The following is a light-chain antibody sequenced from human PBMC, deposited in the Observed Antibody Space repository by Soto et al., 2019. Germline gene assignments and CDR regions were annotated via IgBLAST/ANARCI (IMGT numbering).Light chain of an antibody. J-gene: IGKJ1*01. V-gene: IGKV3-20*01. CDR3: QQYVTSSPRT. CDR1: QSVSSSY. CDR2: TAS. Sequence: EIVLTQSPGTLSLSPGERATLSCRAIQSVSSSYLAWYQQKPGQAPRLLISTASSRATGIPDRFSGSGSGTDFTLTITRLEPEDFAVYYCQQYVTSSPRTFGQGTKVDI.